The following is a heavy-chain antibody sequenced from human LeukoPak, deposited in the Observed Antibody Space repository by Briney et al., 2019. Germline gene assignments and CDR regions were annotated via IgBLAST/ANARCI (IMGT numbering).Heavy chain of an antibody. CDR3: ARGMYYYYYGMDV. Sequence: ASVKVSCKASGYTFTSYYMHWVRQAPGQGLEWMGIINPSGGSTSYAQKFQGRVTMTGDTSISTAYMELSRLRSDDTAVYYCARGMYYYYYGMDVWGQGTTVTVSS. CDR1: GYTFTSYY. J-gene: IGHJ6*02. CDR2: INPSGGST. V-gene: IGHV1-46*01.